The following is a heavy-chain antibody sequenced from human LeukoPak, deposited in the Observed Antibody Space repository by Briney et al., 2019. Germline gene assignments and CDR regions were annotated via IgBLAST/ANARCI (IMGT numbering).Heavy chain of an antibody. Sequence: PGGSLRLSCAASGFRFSAYALTWVRQAPGKGLEWVSTISDGGTDTYYADSVKGRFTISRDESKNTLFLQMDSMRADATAVYYSALRLGSGEISYWGQGTLVTVSS. D-gene: IGHD3-10*01. J-gene: IGHJ4*02. CDR2: ISDGGTDT. V-gene: IGHV3-23*01. CDR3: ALRLGSGEISY. CDR1: GFRFSAYA.